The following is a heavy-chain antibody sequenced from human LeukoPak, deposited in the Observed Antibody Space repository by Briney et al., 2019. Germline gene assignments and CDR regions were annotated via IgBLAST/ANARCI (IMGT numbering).Heavy chain of an antibody. V-gene: IGHV3-7*05. CDR1: GFTFSRHW. D-gene: IGHD6-13*01. CDR3: ARISIAAAGDFDF. Sequence: PGGSLRLSCAASGFTFSRHWMSWVRQAPGKGLEWVANIKQDGTSTYYVDSVKGRFTISRDNAKNSLYLQMNSLRAEDTAVYYCARISIAAAGDFDFWGQGTLVTVSS. CDR2: IKQDGTST. J-gene: IGHJ4*02.